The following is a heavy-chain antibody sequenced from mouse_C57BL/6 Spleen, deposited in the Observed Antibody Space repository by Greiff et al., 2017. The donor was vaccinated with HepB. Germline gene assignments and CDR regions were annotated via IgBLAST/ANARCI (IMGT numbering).Heavy chain of an antibody. D-gene: IGHD2-5*01. V-gene: IGHV1-82*01. CDR3: ARYDYSKGFSDY. CDR1: GYAFSSSW. CDR2: IYPGDGDT. Sequence: VQLQQSGPELVKPGASVKISCKASGYAFSSSWMNWVKQRPGKGLEWIGRIYPGDGDTNYNGKFKGKATLTADKSSSTAYMQLSSLTSEDSAVYFCARYDYSKGFSDYWGQGTTLTVSS. J-gene: IGHJ2*01.